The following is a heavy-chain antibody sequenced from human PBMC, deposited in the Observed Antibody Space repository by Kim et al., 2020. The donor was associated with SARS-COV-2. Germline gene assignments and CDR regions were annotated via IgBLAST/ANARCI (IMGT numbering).Heavy chain of an antibody. D-gene: IGHD3-10*01. Sequence: ADSGKGRFTISRDNSKNTLYLKMNSLRADDTAVYYCASRAYGSGSYPFDYWGQGTLVTVSS. V-gene: IGHV3-23*03. J-gene: IGHJ4*02. CDR3: ASRAYGSGSYPFDY.